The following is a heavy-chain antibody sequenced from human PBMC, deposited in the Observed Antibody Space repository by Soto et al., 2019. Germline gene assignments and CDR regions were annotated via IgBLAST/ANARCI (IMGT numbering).Heavy chain of an antibody. Sequence: QVHLVESGGGVVQPGRSLRLSCAASGFTFSTYDMHWVRQAPGKGLEWVAVIWYDGSNEYYTDSVKGRFTTSRDISKNTLYLQMNSLRAEDTAVYYCARGPNTFDYWGQGTLVTVSS. CDR2: IWYDGSNE. V-gene: IGHV3-33*01. CDR1: GFTFSTYD. CDR3: ARGPNTFDY. J-gene: IGHJ4*02.